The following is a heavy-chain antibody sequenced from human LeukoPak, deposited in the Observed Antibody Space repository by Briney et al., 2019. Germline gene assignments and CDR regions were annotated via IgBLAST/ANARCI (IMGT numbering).Heavy chain of an antibody. CDR3: ARSIKGYESGGGGDY. CDR1: GFTFSSYW. Sequence: GGSLRLSCTASGFTFSSYWMSWVRQAPGKGLEWVANIKQDGSEKNYVDSVRGRFTISRDNVKNSLYLQMNSLRAEDTAVYYCARSIKGYESGGGGDYWGQGTLVIVSS. V-gene: IGHV3-7*01. CDR2: IKQDGSEK. D-gene: IGHD5-12*01. J-gene: IGHJ4*02.